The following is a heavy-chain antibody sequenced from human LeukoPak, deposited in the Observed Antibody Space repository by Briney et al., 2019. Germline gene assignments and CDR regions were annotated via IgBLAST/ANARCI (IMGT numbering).Heavy chain of an antibody. Sequence: GGSLRLSCAASGFTLSNYAMSWVRQAPGQGLEWVSYITNNGSTIYYADSVKGRFTISRDKAENSLYLQMNSLRAEDTAIYYCARDQWLAYYYHGMDVWGQGTTVTVSS. D-gene: IGHD6-19*01. CDR2: ITNNGSTI. J-gene: IGHJ6*02. V-gene: IGHV3-48*01. CDR1: GFTLSNYA. CDR3: ARDQWLAYYYHGMDV.